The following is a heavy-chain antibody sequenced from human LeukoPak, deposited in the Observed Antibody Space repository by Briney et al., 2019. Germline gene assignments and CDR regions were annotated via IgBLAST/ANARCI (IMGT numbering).Heavy chain of an antibody. CDR2: INPSGGST. J-gene: IGHJ6*03. CDR1: GYTFTSYY. V-gene: IGHV1-46*01. Sequence: ASVKVSCKASGYTFTSYYMHWVRQAPGQGLEWMGIINPSGGSTSYAQKFQGRVTMTRDMSTSTVYMELSSLRSDDTAVYYCARFSAAGIYYYYMDVWGKGTTVTISS. CDR3: ARFSAAGIYYYYMDV. D-gene: IGHD6-13*01.